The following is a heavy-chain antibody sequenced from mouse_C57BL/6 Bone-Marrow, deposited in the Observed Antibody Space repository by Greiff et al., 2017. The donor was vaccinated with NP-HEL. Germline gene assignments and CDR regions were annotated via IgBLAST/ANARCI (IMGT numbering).Heavy chain of an antibody. CDR3: ARYGYLSAWFAY. Sequence: QVQLQQPGAELVKPGASVKLSCKASGYTFTSYWMHWVQQRPGQGLEWIGMIHPNSGSTNYNEKFKSKATLTVDKSSSTAYMQISSLTSEDSAVYYCARYGYLSAWFAYWGQGTLVTVSA. CDR2: IHPNSGST. CDR1: GYTFTSYW. D-gene: IGHD2-14*01. J-gene: IGHJ3*01. V-gene: IGHV1-64*01.